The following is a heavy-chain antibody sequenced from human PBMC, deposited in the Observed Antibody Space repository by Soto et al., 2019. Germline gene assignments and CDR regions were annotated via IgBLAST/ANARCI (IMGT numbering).Heavy chain of an antibody. J-gene: IGHJ5*02. CDR1: GGSISSSSYY. D-gene: IGHD6-19*01. Sequence: SETLSLTCTVSGGSISSSSYYWGWIRQPPGKGLEWIGSIYYSGSTYYNPSLKSRVTISVDTSKNQFSLKLSSVTAADTAVYYCATCRGEAVAGIEWFDPWGQGTLVTVS. CDR2: IYYSGST. V-gene: IGHV4-39*01. CDR3: ATCRGEAVAGIEWFDP.